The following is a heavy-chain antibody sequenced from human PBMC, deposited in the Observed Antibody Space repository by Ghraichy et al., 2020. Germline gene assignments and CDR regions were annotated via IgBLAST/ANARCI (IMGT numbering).Heavy chain of an antibody. J-gene: IGHJ6*02. V-gene: IGHV3-48*03. Sequence: GGSLRLSCAVSGFTFSTYEMNWVRQAPGKGLEWISYISSSGTTKHYADSVKGRFTISRDNVSRDNARNSLTLEMNSLRAEDSGVYYCARGGSSTASLFHYYDGFDVWGQGTTVTVSS. CDR3: ARGGSSTASLFHYYDGFDV. CDR1: GFTFSTYE. D-gene: IGHD1-26*01. CDR2: ISSSGTTK.